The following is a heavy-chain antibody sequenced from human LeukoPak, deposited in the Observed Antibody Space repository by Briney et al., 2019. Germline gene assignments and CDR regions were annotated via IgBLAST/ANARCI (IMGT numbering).Heavy chain of an antibody. D-gene: IGHD2-21*01. Sequence: SETLSLTCNVSGGSISGNYWNWIRQPAGKGLEWVGRVYTSGSTNYNPSLKSRVTMSVDTSKNQFSLNLSSVTAADTAVYYCARARGGDSRTFDYWGQGTLVTVSS. CDR3: ARARGGDSRTFDY. V-gene: IGHV4-4*07. CDR1: GGSISGNY. J-gene: IGHJ4*02. CDR2: VYTSGST.